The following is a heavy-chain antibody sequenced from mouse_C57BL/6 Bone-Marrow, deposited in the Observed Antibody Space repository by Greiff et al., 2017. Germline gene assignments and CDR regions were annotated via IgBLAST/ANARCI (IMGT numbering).Heavy chain of an antibody. V-gene: IGHV1-47*01. D-gene: IGHD2-1*01. CDR2: FHPYNDDT. J-gene: IGHJ2*01. CDR1: GYTFTTYP. Sequence: QVQLKESGAELVKPGASVKMSCKASGYTFTTYPIEWMKQNPGRSLEWIGNFHPYNDDTKYNEKFKGKATLTVDKSSSTVYLALSRLTSDGSAVYDCARGGNYGGYYRDYWGQGTTLTVSS. CDR3: ARGGNYGGYYRDY.